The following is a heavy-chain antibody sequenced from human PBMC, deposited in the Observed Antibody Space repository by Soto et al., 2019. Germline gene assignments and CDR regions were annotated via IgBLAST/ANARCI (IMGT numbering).Heavy chain of an antibody. Sequence: LVESGGGVVQPGRSLRVSCAASGFTFTSYAMHWVRQAPGKGLEWVATISYDGSKKDYADSVKGRFTISRDNSKNTLYLQMNSLRAEDTAVYYCARDRLYESNTQYYNYGMDGWGQGTTVTVSS. J-gene: IGHJ6*02. D-gene: IGHD3-22*01. CDR1: GFTFTSYA. CDR2: ISYDGSKK. CDR3: ARDRLYESNTQYYNYGMDG. V-gene: IGHV3-30-3*01.